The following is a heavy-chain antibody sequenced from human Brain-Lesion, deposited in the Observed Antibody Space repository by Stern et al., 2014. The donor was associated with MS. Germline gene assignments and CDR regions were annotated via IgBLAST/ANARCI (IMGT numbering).Heavy chain of an antibody. J-gene: IGHJ4*02. Sequence: QVQLVQSGAEVKKPGASVKGSCKASGYSFSSYDITWVRQASGHGLEWMGWMNPYSVNTGYAQKFKGRVSMTSDPSISTVYMELTSLTSDDTAVYFCARAVRNQLLSEYWGQGTLVTVSS. CDR1: GYSFSSYD. CDR3: ARAVRNQLLSEY. D-gene: IGHD2-2*01. CDR2: MNPYSVNT. V-gene: IGHV1-8*01.